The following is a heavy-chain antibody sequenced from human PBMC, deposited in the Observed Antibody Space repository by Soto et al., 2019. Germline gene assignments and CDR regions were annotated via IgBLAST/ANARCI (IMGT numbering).Heavy chain of an antibody. J-gene: IGHJ4*01. CDR3: AKDSHCAIISPTHDY. Sequence: GGSLRLSCAASGFTFSDYSMNWVRQAPGRGLEWVSYISSSSFTIHYADSVEGRFAISRDNAKNSLYLQMNSLRAEDTAIYYCAKDSHCAIISPTHDYWGHGTLVTVSS. V-gene: IGHV3-48*01. D-gene: IGHD2-2*01. CDR1: GFTFSDYS. CDR2: ISSSSFTI.